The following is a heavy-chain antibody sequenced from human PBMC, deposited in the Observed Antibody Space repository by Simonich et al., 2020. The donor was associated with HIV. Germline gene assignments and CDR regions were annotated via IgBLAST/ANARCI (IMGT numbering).Heavy chain of an antibody. CDR1: GGSFSGYY. J-gene: IGHJ4*02. CDR3: ARRGITGSTGYFDY. Sequence: QVQLQQWGAGLLKPSETLSLTCGVYGGSFSGYYWSWIRQPPGKGLEWIGEINHSGSTNYNPSLKSRVTISVDTSKNQFSLKLSSVTAADTAVYYCARRGITGSTGYFDYWGQGTLVTVSS. CDR2: INHSGST. D-gene: IGHD1-7*01. V-gene: IGHV4-34*02.